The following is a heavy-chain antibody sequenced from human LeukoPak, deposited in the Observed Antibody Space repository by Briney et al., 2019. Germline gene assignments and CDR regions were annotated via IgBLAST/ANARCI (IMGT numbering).Heavy chain of an antibody. CDR2: ISYDGSNK. CDR3: AKLVPS. D-gene: IGHD6-13*01. J-gene: IGHJ5*02. V-gene: IGHV3-30*04. CDR1: GFTFSSYA. Sequence: GGSLRLSCAASGFTFSSYAMHWVRQAPGKGLEWVAVISYDGSNKYYADSVKGRFTISRDNSKNTLSLQMNSLRAEDTAVYYCAKLVPSWGQGTLVTVSS.